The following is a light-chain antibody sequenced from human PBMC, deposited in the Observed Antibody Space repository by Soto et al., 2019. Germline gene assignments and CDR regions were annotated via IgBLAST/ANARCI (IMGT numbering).Light chain of an antibody. CDR1: QSVSSY. CDR2: EAS. J-gene: IGKJ4*01. CDR3: QQRTDWVT. Sequence: EIVLTQSPATLSLSPGERATLSCRASQSVSSYLAWYQQKPGQAPRLLIYEASNRATGIPARFSGSGSGTDFTLTISSLEPEDFAVSYGQQRTDWVTFGGGTKLEIK. V-gene: IGKV3-11*01.